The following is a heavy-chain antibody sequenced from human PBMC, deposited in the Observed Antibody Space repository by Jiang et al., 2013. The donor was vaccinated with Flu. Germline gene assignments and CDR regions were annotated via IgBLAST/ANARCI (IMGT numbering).Heavy chain of an antibody. CDR1: GFTFSSYS. D-gene: IGHD4-17*01. CDR3: AMGAVTTDYYYYGMDV. V-gene: IGHV3-21*01. CDR2: ISSSSSYI. J-gene: IGHJ6*02. Sequence: VQLVESGGGLVKPGGSLRLSCAASGFTFSSYSMNWVRQAPGKGLEWVSSISSSSSYIYYADSVKGRFTISRDNAKNSLYLQMNSLRAEDTAVYYCAMGAVTTDYYYYGMDVWGQGTTVTVSS.